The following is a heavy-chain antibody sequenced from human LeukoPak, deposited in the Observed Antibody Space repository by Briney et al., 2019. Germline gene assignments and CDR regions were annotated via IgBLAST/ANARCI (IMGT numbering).Heavy chain of an antibody. J-gene: IGHJ6*02. Sequence: PGGSLRLSCAASGFTFSSYSMNWVRQAPGKGLEWVSYISSSSSTIYYADSVKGRFTISRDNAKNSLYLQMNSLRAEDTAVYYCSSVLCDFWSGQGPYYYGMDVWGQGTTVTVSS. CDR3: SSVLCDFWSGQGPYYYGMDV. D-gene: IGHD3-3*01. CDR2: ISSSSSTI. V-gene: IGHV3-48*01. CDR1: GFTFSSYS.